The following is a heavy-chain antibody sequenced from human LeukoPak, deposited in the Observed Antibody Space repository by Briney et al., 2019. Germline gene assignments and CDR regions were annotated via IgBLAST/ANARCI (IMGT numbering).Heavy chain of an antibody. CDR3: AKTPPGYYYMDV. CDR2: LYPSGST. V-gene: IGHV4-4*07. J-gene: IGHJ6*03. CDR1: GASISSYY. Sequence: SETLSLTCTVSGASISSYYGSWFWQPAGKGLEWIGRLYPSGSTNYNPSLKSRVTISVDKSKRQFSLELSSVTAADTAVFYCAKTPPGYYYMDVWGKGATVTVSS. D-gene: IGHD4-23*01.